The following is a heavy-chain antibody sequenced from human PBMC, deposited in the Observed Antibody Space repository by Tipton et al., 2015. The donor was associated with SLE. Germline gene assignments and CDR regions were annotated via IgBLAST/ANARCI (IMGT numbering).Heavy chain of an antibody. D-gene: IGHD4-23*01. CDR2: ITRRGKT. Sequence: TLSLTCTVSGGSISSSSYYWSWFRRPPGRGLEWIGEITRRGKTNYNPSLKSRVTISVDTSMNQFSLNLRSVTAADTAVYYCARGGTGDGRNPFDPWGQGTLVTVSS. V-gene: IGHV4-39*07. CDR1: GGSISSSSYY. CDR3: ARGGTGDGRNPFDP. J-gene: IGHJ5*02.